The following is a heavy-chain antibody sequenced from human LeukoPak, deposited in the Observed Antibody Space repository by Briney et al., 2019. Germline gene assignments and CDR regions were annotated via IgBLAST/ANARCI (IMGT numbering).Heavy chain of an antibody. Sequence: GGSLRLSCAASGFTFSSYWMSWVRQAPGKGLEWVANIKQDGSEKYYVDSVKGRFTISRDNAKNSLYLQMNSLGAEDTAVYYCAREGLPMTTVTGGDYWGQGTLVTVSS. J-gene: IGHJ4*02. V-gene: IGHV3-7*01. CDR3: AREGLPMTTVTGGDY. CDR1: GFTFSSYW. CDR2: IKQDGSEK. D-gene: IGHD4-17*01.